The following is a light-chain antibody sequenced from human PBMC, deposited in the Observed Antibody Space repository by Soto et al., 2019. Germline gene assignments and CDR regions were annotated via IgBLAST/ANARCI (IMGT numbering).Light chain of an antibody. CDR2: VAS. CDR3: QKYNSAPWT. J-gene: IGKJ1*01. V-gene: IGKV1-27*01. CDR1: QGISNI. Sequence: DIQMTQSPSSLSASLGDRVTITCRAIQGISNILAWYQQQPGKVPKLLIYVASTLQSGVPSRFSGSGSGTDFTLTISSLQPEDVATYYCQKYNSAPWTFGQGTKVEIK.